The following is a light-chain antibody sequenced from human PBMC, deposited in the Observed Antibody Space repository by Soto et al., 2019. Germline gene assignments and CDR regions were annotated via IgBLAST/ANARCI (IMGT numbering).Light chain of an antibody. J-gene: IGKJ5*01. V-gene: IGKV3D-20*02. CDR1: QTVRNNY. Sequence: LTQSACTLSLYPRERATLSCRASQTVRNNYLAWYQQKPGQAPRLLIYDASSRATGIPDRFSGGGSGTDFTLTISSLQPEDFAPYYCQQANSFPITFAQGTRLEI. CDR2: DAS. CDR3: QQANSFPIT.